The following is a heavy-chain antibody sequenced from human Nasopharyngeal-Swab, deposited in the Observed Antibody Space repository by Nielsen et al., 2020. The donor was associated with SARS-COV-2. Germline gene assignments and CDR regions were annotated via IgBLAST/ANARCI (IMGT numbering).Heavy chain of an antibody. Sequence: GGSLRLSCAASGFTFSSYGMHWVRQAPGKGLEWVAVIWYDGSNKYYADSVKGRFTISRDNSKNTLYLQMNSLRAEDTAVYYCAREGLEQRVFDYWGQGTLVTVSS. D-gene: IGHD1/OR15-1a*01. CDR2: IWYDGSNK. V-gene: IGHV3-33*01. CDR3: AREGLEQRVFDY. CDR1: GFTFSSYG. J-gene: IGHJ4*02.